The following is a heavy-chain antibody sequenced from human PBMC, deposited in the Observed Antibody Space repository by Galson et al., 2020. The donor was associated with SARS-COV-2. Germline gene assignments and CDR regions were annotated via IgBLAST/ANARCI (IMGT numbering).Heavy chain of an antibody. Sequence: GGSLRLSCAASGFTFSDYYMSWIRQPPGKGLEWVSHISSSCSTIYYADSAKGRFTISRDNAKNSLYLQMNSLRAEDTAVYYCARDHFRDYYDSSGYYFPHDAFDIWCQGTMVTVSS. CDR3: ARDHFRDYYDSSGYYFPHDAFDI. V-gene: IGHV3-11*01. J-gene: IGHJ3*02. D-gene: IGHD3-22*01. CDR2: ISSSCSTI. CDR1: GFTFSDYY.